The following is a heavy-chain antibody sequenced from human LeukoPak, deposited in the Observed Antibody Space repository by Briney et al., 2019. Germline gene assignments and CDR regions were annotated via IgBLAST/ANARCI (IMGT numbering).Heavy chain of an antibody. J-gene: IGHJ4*02. CDR1: GGSFSGYY. CDR3: ARRPRYGSYAY. Sequence: PSETLSLTCAVYGGSFSGYYWSWIRQPPGKGLEWIGEINHSGGTNYNPSLKSRVTISVDTSKNQFSLKLSSVTAADTAVYYCARRPRYGSYAYWGQGTLVTVSS. CDR2: INHSGGT. D-gene: IGHD1-26*01. V-gene: IGHV4-34*01.